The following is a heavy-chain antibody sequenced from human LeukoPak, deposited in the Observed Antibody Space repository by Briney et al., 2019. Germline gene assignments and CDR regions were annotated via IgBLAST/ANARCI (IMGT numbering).Heavy chain of an antibody. J-gene: IGHJ4*02. CDR1: GFTFSSHA. CDR3: ASSSTGFFDY. D-gene: IGHD5/OR15-5a*01. Sequence: GGSLRLSCVASGFTFSSHAMSWVRQAPGKGLEWVASINQDGSEKYYVDSVKGRFTISRDNTKNSLYLQMNSLRAEDTAVYYCASSSTGFFDYWGQGTLVIVSS. V-gene: IGHV3-7*05. CDR2: INQDGSEK.